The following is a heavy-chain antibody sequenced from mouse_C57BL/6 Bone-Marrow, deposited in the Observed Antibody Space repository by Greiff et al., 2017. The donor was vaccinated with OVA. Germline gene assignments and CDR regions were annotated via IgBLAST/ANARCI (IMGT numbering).Heavy chain of an antibody. Sequence: ESGPGLVKPSQSLSLTCSVTGYSITSGYYWNWIRQFPGNKLEWMGYISYDGSNNYNPSLKNRISITRDTSKNQFFLKLNSVTTEDTATYYCAKGSMGFPAWFAYWGQGTLVTVSA. J-gene: IGHJ3*01. CDR2: ISYDGSN. V-gene: IGHV3-6*01. CDR3: AKGSMGFPAWFAY. CDR1: GYSITSGYY. D-gene: IGHD1-1*02.